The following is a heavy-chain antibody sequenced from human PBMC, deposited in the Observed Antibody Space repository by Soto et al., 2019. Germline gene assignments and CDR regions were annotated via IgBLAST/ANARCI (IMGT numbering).Heavy chain of an antibody. CDR2: INPSGTYT. CDR3: ARGHHSKDV. J-gene: IGHJ6*02. V-gene: IGHV3-11*06. CDR1: GFTYSDHY. Sequence: GSLRLSCXASGFTYSDHYMTWVRQAPGKGLEWISYINPSGTYTHYTDSVKGRFTISRDNAENSLYLQMNSLRPEDTALYYCARGHHSKDVRGQGTTVTVSS.